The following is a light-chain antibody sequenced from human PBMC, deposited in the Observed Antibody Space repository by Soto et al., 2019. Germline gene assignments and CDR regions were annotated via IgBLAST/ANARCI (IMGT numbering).Light chain of an antibody. Sequence: VLTQSPATLSLSPGERATLSCRASQNIYSSYVSWYQKKVGQPPRLIISGVSRRAPGIPDRFSGGGSETDFTLTNSGLEPEDFAVYLCQQFYTSTWTFGQGTRVEI. CDR1: QNIYSSY. V-gene: IGKV3-20*01. CDR2: GVS. CDR3: QQFYTSTWT. J-gene: IGKJ1*01.